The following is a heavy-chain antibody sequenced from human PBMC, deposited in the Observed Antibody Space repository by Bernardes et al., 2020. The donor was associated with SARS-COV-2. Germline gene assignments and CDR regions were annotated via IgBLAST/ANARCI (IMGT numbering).Heavy chain of an antibody. V-gene: IGHV1-18*01. J-gene: IGHJ6*02. CDR2: LSAYNGNT. CDR3: ARDYGYSSSVGDYYGMDV. CDR1: GYTFTSYG. D-gene: IGHD6-13*01. Sequence: ASVKVSCKASGYTFTSYGISWLRQAPGQGLEWMGWLSAYNGNTNYAQKLQGRVTMTTDTSTSTAYMELRSLRSDDTAVYYCARDYGYSSSVGDYYGMDVWGQGTTVTVSS.